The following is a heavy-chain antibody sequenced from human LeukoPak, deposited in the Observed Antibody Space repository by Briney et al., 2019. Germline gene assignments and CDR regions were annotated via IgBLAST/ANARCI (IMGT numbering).Heavy chain of an antibody. Sequence: PSETLSLTCTVSGGSISSYYWSWIRQPAGKGLEWIGRIYTSGSTNYNPSLKSRVTISVDTSKNQFSLKLSSVTAADTAVYYCARGSRYCSSTSCQGNWFDPWGQGTLVTVSS. D-gene: IGHD2-2*01. CDR3: ARGSRYCSSTSCQGNWFDP. J-gene: IGHJ5*02. CDR1: GGSISSYY. CDR2: IYTSGST. V-gene: IGHV4-4*07.